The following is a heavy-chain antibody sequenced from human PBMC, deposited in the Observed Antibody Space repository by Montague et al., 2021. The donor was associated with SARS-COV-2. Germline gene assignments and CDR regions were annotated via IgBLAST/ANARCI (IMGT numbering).Heavy chain of an antibody. Sequence: SETLSLTCGVSGASIMGYHWSWVRNPPERGLEWIGDVRDTGTTNYNPSPHNRITISIDTSEGQFSLRLTSVTAADTAVYYCARFFRVGTSSAFDRWGQGIPVTVSS. J-gene: IGHJ4*02. CDR1: GASIMGYH. D-gene: IGHD3-10*01. V-gene: IGHV4-59*08. CDR2: VRDTGTT. CDR3: ARFFRVGTSSAFDR.